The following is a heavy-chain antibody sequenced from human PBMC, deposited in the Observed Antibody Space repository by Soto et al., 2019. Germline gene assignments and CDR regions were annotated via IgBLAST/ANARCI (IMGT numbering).Heavy chain of an antibody. J-gene: IGHJ6*03. D-gene: IGHD3-10*01. CDR3: ARDRYGSYLSYYYMDV. CDR1: GGSISTYY. Sequence: SETLSLTCTVSGGSISTYYWSWIRQPPGKGLEWIGYIYYSGSTDYNPSLKSRVTISVDTSKNQFSLKLSSVTAADTAVYYCARDRYGSYLSYYYMDVWGKGTTVTVSS. CDR2: IYYSGST. V-gene: IGHV4-59*01.